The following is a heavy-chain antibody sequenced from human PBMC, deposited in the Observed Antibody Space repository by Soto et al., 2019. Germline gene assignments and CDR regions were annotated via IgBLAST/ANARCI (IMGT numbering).Heavy chain of an antibody. Sequence: ASVKVSCKASGFTFTSSAVQWVRQARGQRLEWIGWIVVGSGNTNYAQKFQERVTITRDMSTSTAYMELSSLRSEDTAVYYCAADMVRGVYYYYGMDVWGQGTTVTVSS. CDR3: AADMVRGVYYYYGMDV. J-gene: IGHJ6*02. D-gene: IGHD3-10*01. CDR1: GFTFTSSA. V-gene: IGHV1-58*01. CDR2: IVVGSGNT.